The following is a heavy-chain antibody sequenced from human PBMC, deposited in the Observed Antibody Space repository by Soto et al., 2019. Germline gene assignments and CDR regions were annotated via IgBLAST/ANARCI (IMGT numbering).Heavy chain of an antibody. D-gene: IGHD3-9*01. CDR3: ARDPALLRYFDWPPVGRYYFDY. CDR2: IKQDGSEK. Sequence: PGGSLRLSCAASGFTFSSYWMSWVRQAPGKGLEWVANIKQDGSEKYYVDSVKGRFTISRDNAKNSLYLQMNSLRAEDTAVYYCARDPALLRYFDWPPVGRYYFDYWGQGTMVTVYS. J-gene: IGHJ4*02. V-gene: IGHV3-7*01. CDR1: GFTFSSYW.